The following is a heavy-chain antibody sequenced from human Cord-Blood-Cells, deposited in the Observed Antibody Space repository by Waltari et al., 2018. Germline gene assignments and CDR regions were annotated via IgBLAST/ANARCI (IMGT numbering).Heavy chain of an antibody. D-gene: IGHD6-6*01. J-gene: IGHJ4*02. CDR1: GFTFSSYS. CDR2: ISSDSSYI. CDR3: ARDLVYGY. V-gene: IGHV3-21*01. Sequence: EVQLVESGGGLVKPGGSLRPSCAASGFTFSSYSMNWVREAPGKGLGCVSSISSDSSYIYYADSVKSRFTDSSDNAKNSLLLHMNSLRAEDTAVDYCARDLVYGYWGQGTLVTVSS.